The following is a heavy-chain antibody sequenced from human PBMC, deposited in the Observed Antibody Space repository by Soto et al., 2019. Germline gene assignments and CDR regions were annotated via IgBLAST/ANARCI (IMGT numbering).Heavy chain of an antibody. CDR1: GFTFSSYA. CDR2: ISSSAGST. Sequence: GGSLRLSCAASGFTFSSYAMSWVRQAPGKGLEWVSAISSSAGSTYYADSVKGRFTISRDNSKNTLYLQMNSLRAEETAVYYCAKDDAMLYYDILTGYHYFDYWGQGTLVTVSS. J-gene: IGHJ4*02. V-gene: IGHV3-23*01. CDR3: AKDDAMLYYDILTGYHYFDY. D-gene: IGHD3-9*01.